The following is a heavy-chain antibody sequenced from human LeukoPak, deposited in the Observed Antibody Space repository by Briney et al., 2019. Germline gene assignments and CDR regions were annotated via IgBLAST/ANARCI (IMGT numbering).Heavy chain of an antibody. V-gene: IGHV4-59*11. CDR3: ARDLRRSTSGGSLDP. CDR1: GGSISSHY. Sequence: PSETLSLTCTVSGGSISSHYWSWIRQPPGKGLEWIGYIYYSGSTNYNPSLKSRVTISVDTSKNQFSLKLSSVTAADTAVYYCARDLRRSTSGGSLDPWGQGTLVTVSS. D-gene: IGHD2-2*01. CDR2: IYYSGST. J-gene: IGHJ5*02.